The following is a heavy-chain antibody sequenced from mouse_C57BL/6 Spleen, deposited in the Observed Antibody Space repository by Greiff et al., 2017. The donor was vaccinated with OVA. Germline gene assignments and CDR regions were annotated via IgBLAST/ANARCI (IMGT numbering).Heavy chain of an antibody. D-gene: IGHD2-4*01. J-gene: IGHJ3*01. Sequence: VQLKESGGGLVKPGGSLKLSCAASGYTFSSYAMSWVRQTPGKRLEWVATISHGGSYTYYTDNVKGRFTISRDNAKNNLYLQLSHLTSEDAAMYYCARGYDYDGFAYWGKGALVTVSA. CDR1: GYTFSSYA. V-gene: IGHV5-4*01. CDR3: ARGYDYDGFAY. CDR2: ISHGGSYT.